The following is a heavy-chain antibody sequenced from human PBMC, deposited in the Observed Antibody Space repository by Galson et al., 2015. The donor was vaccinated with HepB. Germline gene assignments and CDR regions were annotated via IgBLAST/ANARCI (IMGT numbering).Heavy chain of an antibody. D-gene: IGHD2-2*01. Sequence: ETLSLTCTVSGGSVSSGLYYWSWIRQPPGKGLEWIAYIFYTGSINYNPSLRSRVTMSVDTSKNQFSLKLTSVSAADTAVYYCARVGCSSTSCRWGPFDIWGQGTMVTVSS. CDR1: GGSVSSGLYY. J-gene: IGHJ3*02. CDR2: IFYTGSI. V-gene: IGHV4-61*01. CDR3: ARVGCSSTSCRWGPFDI.